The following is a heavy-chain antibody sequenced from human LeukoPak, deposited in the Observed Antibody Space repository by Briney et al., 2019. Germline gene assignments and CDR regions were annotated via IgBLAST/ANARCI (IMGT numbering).Heavy chain of an antibody. CDR2: IYHSGST. Sequence: SETLSLTCAVSGYSISSGYYWGWIRPPPGKGLEWIGSIYHSGSTYYNPSLKSRVTISVDTSKNQFSLKLGSVTAADTAVYYCARHFRQLEAINYWGQGTLVTVSS. V-gene: IGHV4-38-2*01. D-gene: IGHD6-6*01. J-gene: IGHJ4*02. CDR1: GYSISSGYY. CDR3: ARHFRQLEAINY.